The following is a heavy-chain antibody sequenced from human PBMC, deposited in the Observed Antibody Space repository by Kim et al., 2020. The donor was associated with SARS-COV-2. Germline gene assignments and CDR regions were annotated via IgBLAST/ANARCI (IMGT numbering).Heavy chain of an antibody. CDR1: GFTFSSYA. Sequence: GGSLRLSCAASGFTFSSYAMNWVRQAPGKGLEWVALISYDGSNKYYADSVKGRFTISRDNSKNTLYLQMNSLRAEDTAVFYCAGVSEQWLVYVAFEIWVAGTVVTVPP. CDR3: AGVSEQWLVYVAFEI. D-gene: IGHD6-19*01. J-gene: IGHJ3*02. CDR2: ISYDGSNK. V-gene: IGHV3-30-3*01.